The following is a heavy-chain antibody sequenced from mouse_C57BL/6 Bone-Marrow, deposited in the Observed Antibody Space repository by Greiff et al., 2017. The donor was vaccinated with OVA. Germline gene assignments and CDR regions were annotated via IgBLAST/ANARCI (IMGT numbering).Heavy chain of an antibody. Sequence: QVQLQQSGAELMKPGASVKLSCKATGYTFTGYWIEWVKQRPGHGLEWIGEILPGSGSTNYNEKFKGQATFTADTYSNTASMQLSSLTTVNSDIYDGERRAGCLLRYSFDYWGQGTTLTVSS. V-gene: IGHV1-9*01. D-gene: IGHD1-1*01. CDR3: ERRAGCLLRYSFDY. J-gene: IGHJ2*01. CDR2: ILPGSGST. CDR1: GYTFTGYW.